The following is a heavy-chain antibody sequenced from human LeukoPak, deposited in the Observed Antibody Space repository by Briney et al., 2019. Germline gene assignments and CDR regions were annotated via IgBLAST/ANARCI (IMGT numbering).Heavy chain of an antibody. D-gene: IGHD4-23*01. CDR2: INPSGGST. Sequence: ASVKVSCKASGYTFTSYYMHWVRQAPGQGLEWMGIINPSGGSTSYAQKFQGRVTMTRDTSTSTVYMELSSLRSEDTAVYYCARGGETTVAIHPESYWGQGTLVTVSS. CDR1: GYTFTSYY. CDR3: ARGGETTVAIHPESY. J-gene: IGHJ4*02. V-gene: IGHV1-46*01.